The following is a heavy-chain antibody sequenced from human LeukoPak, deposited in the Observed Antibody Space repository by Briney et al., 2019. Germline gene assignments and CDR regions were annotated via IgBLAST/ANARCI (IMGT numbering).Heavy chain of an antibody. J-gene: IGHJ4*02. CDR3: ARDLGEDTTMIFFDY. D-gene: IGHD5-18*01. V-gene: IGHV1-46*01. CDR2: INPSGGST. Sequence: GASVKVSCKASGYTFTGYYMHWVRQAPGQGLEWMGIINPSGGSTSYAQKFQGRATMTRDTSTSTVYMELSSLRSEDTAVYYCARDLGEDTTMIFFDYWGQGTLVTVSS. CDR1: GYTFTGYY.